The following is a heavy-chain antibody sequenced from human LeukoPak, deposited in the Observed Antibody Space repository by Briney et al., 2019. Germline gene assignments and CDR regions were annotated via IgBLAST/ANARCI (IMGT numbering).Heavy chain of an antibody. V-gene: IGHV4-61*02. CDR2: AYSTGST. J-gene: IGHJ6*03. Sequence: KPSETLSLTCTVSGGSISSGSYYWSWIRQPAGKGLEWIGRAYSTGSTNYNPSLKSRVTISVDTSKNQFSLKLTSVTAADTAVYYCARSGYTDVNDYYYYMDVWGRGTTVTVS. CDR1: GGSISSGSYY. CDR3: ARSGYTDVNDYYYYMDV. D-gene: IGHD5-18*01.